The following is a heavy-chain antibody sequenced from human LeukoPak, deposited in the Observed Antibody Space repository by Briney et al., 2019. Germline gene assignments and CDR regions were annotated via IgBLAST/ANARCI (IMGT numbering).Heavy chain of an antibody. V-gene: IGHV4-39*07. CDR3: ARVRYSSSSYYFDY. Sequence: SETLSLTCTVSGGSISSSSYYWGWIRQPPGKGLEWIGSIYYSGSTYYNPSLKSRVTISVDTSKNQFSLKLSSVTAADTAVYYCARVRYSSSSYYFDYWGQGTLVTVSS. CDR1: GGSISSSSYY. CDR2: IYYSGST. J-gene: IGHJ4*02. D-gene: IGHD6-6*01.